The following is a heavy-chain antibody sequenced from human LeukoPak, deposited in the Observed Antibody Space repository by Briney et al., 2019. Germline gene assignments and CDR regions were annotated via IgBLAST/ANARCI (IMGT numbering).Heavy chain of an antibody. V-gene: IGHV3-23*01. Sequence: GGSLRLSCAASGFSFSSHGMNWVRLAPGKGLEWVSGIIPSGHTTYYADSVRGRFTISRDNSRNTLYLQMNSLRAEDTAVYYCAKDDRWLQFCCWGQGTLVTVSA. CDR2: IIPSGHTT. CDR1: GFSFSSHG. D-gene: IGHD5-24*01. CDR3: AKDDRWLQFCC. J-gene: IGHJ4*02.